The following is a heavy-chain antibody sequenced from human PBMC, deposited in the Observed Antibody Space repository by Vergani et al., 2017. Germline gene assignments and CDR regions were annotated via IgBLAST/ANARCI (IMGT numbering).Heavy chain of an antibody. CDR2: INHSGST. Sequence: QVQLQQWGAGLLKPSETLSLTFAVYGESFSGYYWSWIRQPPGKGLEWIGEINHSGSTNYNPSLKSRVTISVDTSKNQFSLKLSSVTAADTAVYYCARAYKACSSTSCYVYYYGMDVWGQGTTVTVSS. V-gene: IGHV4-34*01. CDR1: GESFSGYY. D-gene: IGHD2-2*01. J-gene: IGHJ6*02. CDR3: ARAYKACSSTSCYVYYYGMDV.